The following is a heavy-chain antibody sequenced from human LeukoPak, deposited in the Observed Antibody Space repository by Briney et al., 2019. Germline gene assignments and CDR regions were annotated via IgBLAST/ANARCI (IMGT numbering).Heavy chain of an antibody. J-gene: IGHJ4*02. CDR2: ISYSGST. D-gene: IGHD6-13*01. V-gene: IGHV4-59*01. Sequence: SETLSLTCTVSGGSISNYYWSWIRQPPGKGLEWIGYISYSGSTNYNPSLKSRPTMSVDTSKNQFSLKLRSVTAADTAVYYCAREVAAVAPFGYWGQGTLVTVSS. CDR1: GGSISNYY. CDR3: AREVAAVAPFGY.